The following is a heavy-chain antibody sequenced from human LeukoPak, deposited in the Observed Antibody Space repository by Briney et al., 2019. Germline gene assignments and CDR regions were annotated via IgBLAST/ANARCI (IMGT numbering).Heavy chain of an antibody. CDR3: ARNTVRGVISYYYYYGMDV. D-gene: IGHD3-10*01. J-gene: IGHJ6*02. Sequence: PSETLSLTCTVSGGSISSYYWSWIRQPAGKGLEWIGRIYTSGSTNYNPSLKSRVTMSVDTSKNQFSLKLSSVTAADTAVYYCARNTVRGVISYYYYYGMDVWGQGTTVTVSS. CDR1: GGSISSYY. V-gene: IGHV4-4*07. CDR2: IYTSGST.